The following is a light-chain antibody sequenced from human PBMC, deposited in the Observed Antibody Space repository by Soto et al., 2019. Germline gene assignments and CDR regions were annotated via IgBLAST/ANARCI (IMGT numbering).Light chain of an antibody. J-gene: IGKJ4*01. V-gene: IGKV3-15*01. Sequence: DIVMTQSPDSLAVSLGERATINCKSSQSVSSNLAWYQQKPGQAPRLLIYGASTRAAGIPARFSGSGSGTEFILTISSLQSEDFAVYYCQQYSKWPLTFGGGTKVDIK. CDR2: GAS. CDR3: QQYSKWPLT. CDR1: QSVSSN.